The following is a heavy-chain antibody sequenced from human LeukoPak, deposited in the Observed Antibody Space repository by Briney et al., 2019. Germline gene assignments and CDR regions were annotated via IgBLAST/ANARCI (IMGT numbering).Heavy chain of an antibody. V-gene: IGHV4-38-2*01. D-gene: IGHD2-2*01. Sequence: PSETLSLTCAVSGFPISSGYYWGWIRQPPGKGLEWIGTIYHSGSTYYNPSLKSRVTMSVDTSKNQFSLNLRYVTAADTAVYYCSGQTVVVPPADWGQGTLVTVSS. CDR1: GFPISSGYY. CDR2: IYHSGST. J-gene: IGHJ4*02. CDR3: SGQTVVVPPAD.